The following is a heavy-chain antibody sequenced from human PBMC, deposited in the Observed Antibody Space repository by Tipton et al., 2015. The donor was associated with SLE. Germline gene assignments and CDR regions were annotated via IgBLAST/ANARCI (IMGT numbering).Heavy chain of an antibody. V-gene: IGHV3-11*01. CDR1: GFTFSDYY. CDR3: ARDEYSSSWYTGGDAFDI. Sequence: GSLRLSCAASGFTFSDYYMSWIRQAPGKGLEWVSYISSSGSTIHYADSVKGRFTISRDNAKNSLYLQMNSLRAEDTAVYYCARDEYSSSWYTGGDAFDIWGQGTMVTVSS. J-gene: IGHJ3*02. D-gene: IGHD6-13*01. CDR2: ISSSGSTI.